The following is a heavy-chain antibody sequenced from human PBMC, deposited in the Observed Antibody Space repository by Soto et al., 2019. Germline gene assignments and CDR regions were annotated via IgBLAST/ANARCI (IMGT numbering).Heavy chain of an antibody. CDR3: ARVALTTFYYDSTGSNFDY. J-gene: IGHJ4*02. Sequence: QVQLQESGPGLVKPSGTLSLTCDVSGDSISSNNWWSWVRQPPGKGLEWIGEIYHSGSTNYNPSLKSRVTMSVDKSRNQFSLKLTSVTAADTAVYYCARVALTTFYYDSTGSNFDYWGQGTLVTVSS. D-gene: IGHD3-22*01. CDR2: IYHSGST. V-gene: IGHV4-4*02. CDR1: GDSISSNNW.